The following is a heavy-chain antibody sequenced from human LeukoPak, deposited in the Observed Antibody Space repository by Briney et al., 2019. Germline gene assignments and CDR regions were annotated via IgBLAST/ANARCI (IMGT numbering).Heavy chain of an antibody. CDR1: GGSISSGSYY. D-gene: IGHD3-22*01. V-gene: IGHV4-61*02. J-gene: IGHJ4*02. CDR2: IYTSGST. Sequence: SETLSLTCTVSGGSISSGSYYWSWIRQPAGKGLEWIGRIYTSGSTNYNPSLKSRVIISVDTSKSQFSLKLSSVTAADTAVYYCARARDDYYDSSEDYWGQGTLVTVSS. CDR3: ARARDDYYDSSEDY.